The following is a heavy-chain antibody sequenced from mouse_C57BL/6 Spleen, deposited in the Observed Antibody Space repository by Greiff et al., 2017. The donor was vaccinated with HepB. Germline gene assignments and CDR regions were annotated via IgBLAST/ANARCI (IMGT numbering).Heavy chain of an antibody. V-gene: IGHV1-82*01. J-gene: IGHJ1*03. D-gene: IGHD2-1*01. CDR3: ARSNYGNPFWYFDV. Sequence: VQLQQSGPELVKPGASVKISCKASGYAFSSSWMNWVKQRPGKGLEWIGRIYPGDGDTNYNGKFKGKATLTADKSSSTAYMQLSSLTSEDSAVYFCARSNYGNPFWYFDVWGTGTTVTVSS. CDR2: IYPGDGDT. CDR1: GYAFSSSW.